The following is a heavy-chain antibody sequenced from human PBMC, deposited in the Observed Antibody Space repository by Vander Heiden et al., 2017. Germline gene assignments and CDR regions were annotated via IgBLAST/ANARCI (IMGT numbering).Heavy chain of an antibody. D-gene: IGHD2-21*02. V-gene: IGHV3-30-3*01. Sequence: QVQLVESGGGVVQPGRSLRLSCAASGFPFSSYAMHWVRQAPGKGLEWVAVISYDGSNKYYADSVKGRFTISRDNSKNTLYLKMNSMRAEETAVYYCARSHYGGGTAIDWFDPWGQGTLVTVSS. CDR3: ARSHYGGGTAIDWFDP. J-gene: IGHJ5*02. CDR2: ISYDGSNK. CDR1: GFPFSSYA.